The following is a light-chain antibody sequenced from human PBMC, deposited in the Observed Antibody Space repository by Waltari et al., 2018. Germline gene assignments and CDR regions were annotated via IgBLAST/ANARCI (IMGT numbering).Light chain of an antibody. Sequence: DIVMTQSPDSLALSLGERATITCKSSQSVLYSSNNLNYLAWYQQKPGQPPKLLIYWASTRESGVPDRFSGSGSGTDFTLTISSLQAEDVAVYYCQQFYSTPYTFGQGTKLEIK. V-gene: IGKV4-1*01. CDR3: QQFYSTPYT. J-gene: IGKJ2*01. CDR2: WAS. CDR1: QSVLYSSNNLNY.